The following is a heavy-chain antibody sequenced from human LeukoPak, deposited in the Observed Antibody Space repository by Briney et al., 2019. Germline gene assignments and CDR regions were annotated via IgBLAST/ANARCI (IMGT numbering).Heavy chain of an antibody. Sequence: SVKVSCKACGGTFSSYAISWVRQAPGQGVEWMGGVIPIFGTANYAQKFQGRVTITTDESTSTAYMELSSLRSEDTAVYYCATRRPDYDGSGKEGFDPSGDRTPFTASS. CDR1: GGTFSSYA. CDR2: VIPIFGTA. V-gene: IGHV1-69*05. J-gene: IGHJ5*02. D-gene: IGHD3-10*01. CDR3: ATRRPDYDGSGKEGFDP.